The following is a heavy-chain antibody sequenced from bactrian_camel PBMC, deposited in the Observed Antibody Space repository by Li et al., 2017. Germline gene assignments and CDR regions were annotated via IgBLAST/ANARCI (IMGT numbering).Heavy chain of an antibody. V-gene: IGHV3S53*01. CDR2: IDSDGST. Sequence: HVQLVESGGGSVQAGGSLRLSCVVSGYSDSVNCMGWTRQSPGKEREGVAAIDSDGSTSYADSVKGRFTISQDNAKNTLYLQLNSLQTEDAAMYYCGKGHIGAWGLLDLWGQGTQVTVS. D-gene: IGHD1*01. J-gene: IGHJ4*01. CDR3: GKGHIGAWGLLDL. CDR1: GYSDSVNC.